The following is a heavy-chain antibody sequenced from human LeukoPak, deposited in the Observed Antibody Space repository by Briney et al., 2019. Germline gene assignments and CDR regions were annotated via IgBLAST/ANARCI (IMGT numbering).Heavy chain of an antibody. CDR1: GYTFTSSG. V-gene: IGHV1-18*01. CDR3: ARPRNYYDNGGYYNWFDS. Sequence: ASVKVSCKASGYTFTSSGISWVRQAPGQGLEWMGWISVNNGNAKYAQKFQGRVTMTTDTSTTTAYMGLRSLRSDDTAVYFCARPRNYYDNGGYYNWFDSWGQGTLVTVSS. D-gene: IGHD3-22*01. CDR2: ISVNNGNA. J-gene: IGHJ5*01.